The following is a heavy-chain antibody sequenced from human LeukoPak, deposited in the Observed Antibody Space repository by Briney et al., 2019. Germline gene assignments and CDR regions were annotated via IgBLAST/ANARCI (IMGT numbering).Heavy chain of an antibody. CDR3: AAYSGYGSYFDY. CDR1: GFTFSSYA. Sequence: PGGSLRLSCAASGFTFSSYAMSWVRQAPGKGLEWVSAISGSGGSTYYADSVKGRFPISRDNSKNTLHLQMNSLRAEDTAVDYCAAYSGYGSYFDYWGQGTLVTVSS. D-gene: IGHD5-12*01. CDR2: ISGSGGST. J-gene: IGHJ4*02. V-gene: IGHV3-23*01.